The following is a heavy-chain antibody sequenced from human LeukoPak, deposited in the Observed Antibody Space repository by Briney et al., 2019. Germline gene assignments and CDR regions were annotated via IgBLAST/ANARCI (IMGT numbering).Heavy chain of an antibody. J-gene: IGHJ6*02. CDR2: IYYSGST. CDR3: ASSSSYSSSYGTDV. V-gene: IGHV4-59*08. Sequence: SETLSLTCTVSGGSISSYYWSWIRQPPGKGLEWIGYIYYSGSTNYNPSLKSRVTISVDTSKNQFSLKLSSVTAADTAVYYCASSSSYSSSYGTDVWGQGTTVTVSS. CDR1: GGSISSYY. D-gene: IGHD6-13*01.